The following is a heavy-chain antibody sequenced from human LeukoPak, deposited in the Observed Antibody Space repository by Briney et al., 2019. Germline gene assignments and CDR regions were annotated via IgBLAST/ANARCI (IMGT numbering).Heavy chain of an antibody. J-gene: IGHJ4*02. Sequence: PSETLSLTCTVSGGSISSCSYYWGWIRQPPGKGLEWIGSIYYSGSTYYNPSLKSRVTISVDTSKNQFSLKLSSVTAADTAVYYCARARDSSGYYSPFDYWGQGTLVTVSS. CDR1: GGSISSCSYY. V-gene: IGHV4-39*07. D-gene: IGHD3-22*01. CDR3: ARARDSSGYYSPFDY. CDR2: IYYSGST.